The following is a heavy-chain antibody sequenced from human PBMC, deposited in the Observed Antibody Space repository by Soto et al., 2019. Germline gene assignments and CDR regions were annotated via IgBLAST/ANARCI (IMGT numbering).Heavy chain of an antibody. V-gene: IGHV3-23*01. CDR3: AKGKTSGWYYFDY. J-gene: IGHJ4*02. CDR1: GFTFSNFA. CDR2: ISASGRDI. D-gene: IGHD6-19*01. Sequence: GGSLRLSCGASGFTFSNFAMSRVRHAPGRGLEWVSGISASGRDIHYADSVKDRFTVSRDNSKNTLYLQMNSLRAEDTAIYYCAKGKTSGWYYFDYWGQGALVTVSS.